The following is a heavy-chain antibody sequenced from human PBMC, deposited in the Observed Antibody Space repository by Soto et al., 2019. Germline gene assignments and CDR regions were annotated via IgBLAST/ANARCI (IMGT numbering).Heavy chain of an antibody. D-gene: IGHD6-13*01. CDR3: ARFGLSSSLHPSIDF. CDR2: ISSGATTI. Sequence: QPGGSLRLSCAASGFTFTTYEMNWVRQAPGKGLEWVSCISSGATTIYYADSVKGRFTISRDNARNSLYLQMNSLRAEDTAVYYCARFGLSSSLHPSIDFWGQGTLVTVSS. CDR1: GFTFTTYE. J-gene: IGHJ4*02. V-gene: IGHV3-48*03.